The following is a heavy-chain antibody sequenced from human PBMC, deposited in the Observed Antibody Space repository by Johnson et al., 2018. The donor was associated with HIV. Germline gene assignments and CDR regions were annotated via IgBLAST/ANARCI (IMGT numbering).Heavy chain of an antibody. J-gene: IGHJ3*02. CDR2: IWYDGSNK. Sequence: QEQLVESGGGLVAPGGSLRLSCAASGFTFSSYGMHWVRQVPGKGLDWVAVIWYDGSNKYYADSVKGRFTISRDNSKNTLYLQMNSLRAEDTAVYYCARERYTTGLYSGSYGAFDIWGQGTTVTVSS. D-gene: IGHD1-26*01. V-gene: IGHV3-33*01. CDR1: GFTFSSYG. CDR3: ARERYTTGLYSGSYGAFDI.